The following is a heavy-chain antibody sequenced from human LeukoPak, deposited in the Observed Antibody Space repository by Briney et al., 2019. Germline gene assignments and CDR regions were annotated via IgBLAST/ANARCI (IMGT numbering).Heavy chain of an antibody. V-gene: IGHV3-30*03. CDR1: GFNFASYA. D-gene: IGHD2-21*01. J-gene: IGHJ4*02. CDR3: VRDLYSRSPYFDV. CDR2: ISYDGRDK. Sequence: GKSLRLSCAASGFNFASYAMYWVRQAPGRGLEWVAYISYDGRDKYYVGSVKGRFFISKDSSMSTLYLDMNSLRPEDTALYYCVRDLYSRSPYFDVWGQGTLVTVSS.